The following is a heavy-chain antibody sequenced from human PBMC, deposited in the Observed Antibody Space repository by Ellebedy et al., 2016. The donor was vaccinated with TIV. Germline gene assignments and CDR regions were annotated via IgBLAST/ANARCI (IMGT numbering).Heavy chain of an antibody. CDR3: ARGGDYYGSGSYHDY. CDR2: ISSSSSYI. D-gene: IGHD3-10*01. V-gene: IGHV3-21*01. CDR1: GFTFSSYS. J-gene: IGHJ4*02. Sequence: GESLKISXAASGFTFSSYSMNWVRQAPGKGLEWVSSISSSSSYIYYADSVKGRFSISRDNAKNSLYLQMNSLRAEDTAVYYCARGGDYYGSGSYHDYWGQGTLVTVSS.